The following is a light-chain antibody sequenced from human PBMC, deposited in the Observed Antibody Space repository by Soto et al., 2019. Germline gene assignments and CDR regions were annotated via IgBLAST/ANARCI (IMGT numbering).Light chain of an antibody. CDR2: SND. J-gene: IGLJ2*01. Sequence: QSVLTQAPSASGSPGQRVTISCSGRSSNIGSNTVTWYQLLPGTAPKLLIYSNDQWPSGVPDRFSGSKSDTSASLAISGLQSEDEGDYYCATWDDSLNGVVFGGGTKLTVL. V-gene: IGLV1-44*01. CDR3: ATWDDSLNGVV. CDR1: SSNIGSNT.